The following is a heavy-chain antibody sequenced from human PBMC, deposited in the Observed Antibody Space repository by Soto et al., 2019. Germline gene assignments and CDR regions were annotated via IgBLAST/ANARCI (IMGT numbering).Heavy chain of an antibody. Sequence: QITLKESGPTLVKPTQTLTLTCTFSGFSFSTSGVGVGWIRQPPGTALEWLGLIYWDDDKRYSPSLKSRLTITKDTSKNQVVLTMTNMDPVDTATYYCAHSSGRSSSWYYFDYWGQGSLVTVSS. CDR1: GFSFSTSGVG. CDR3: AHSSGRSSSWYYFDY. D-gene: IGHD6-13*01. V-gene: IGHV2-5*02. J-gene: IGHJ4*02. CDR2: IYWDDDK.